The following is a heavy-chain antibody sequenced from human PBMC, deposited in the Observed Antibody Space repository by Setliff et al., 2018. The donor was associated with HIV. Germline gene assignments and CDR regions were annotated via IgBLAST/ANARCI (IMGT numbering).Heavy chain of an antibody. CDR3: ASLLGYCSGGSCYSGWFDP. CDR2: IYYSGST. Sequence: KPSETLSLTCTVSGGSISSYYWSWIRQPPGQGLEWIGYIYYSGSTNYNPSLKSRVTISVDTSKNQFSLKLSSVTAADTAVDYCASLLGYCSGGSCYSGWFDPWGQGTLVTVSS. D-gene: IGHD2-15*01. CDR1: GGSISSYY. J-gene: IGHJ5*02. V-gene: IGHV4-59*01.